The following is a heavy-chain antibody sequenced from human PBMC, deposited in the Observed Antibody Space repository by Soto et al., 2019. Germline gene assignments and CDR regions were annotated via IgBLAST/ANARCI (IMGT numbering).Heavy chain of an antibody. V-gene: IGHV3-21*01. CDR2: ISSSSSYI. J-gene: IGHJ6*02. D-gene: IGHD6-13*01. Sequence: GGSLRLCNAASGFTFRGYSIHCVLQITVKRLEWVSSISSSSSYIYYADSVKGRFTISRDNAKNSLYLQMNSLRAEDTAVYYCARDPLIAAAGTDSYYYYGMDVWGQGTTVTVSS. CDR1: GFTFRGYS. CDR3: ARDPLIAAAGTDSYYYYGMDV.